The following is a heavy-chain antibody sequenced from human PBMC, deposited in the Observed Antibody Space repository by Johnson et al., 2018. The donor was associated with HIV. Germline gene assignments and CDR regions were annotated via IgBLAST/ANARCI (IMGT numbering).Heavy chain of an antibody. V-gene: IGHV3-33*01. CDR3: VRVGHGSDYYRDAFDI. CDR2: IWYDGSNK. CDR1: GFTFSSYG. Sequence: QVQLVESGGGVVRPGGSLRLSCAASGFTFSSYGMHWVHQAPGKGLEWVAVIWYDGSNKYYADSVKGRFTISRENAQNSLYLQMNSLTAGDTAMYYCVRVGHGSDYYRDAFDIWGQGTMVTVSS. D-gene: IGHD3-22*01. J-gene: IGHJ3*02.